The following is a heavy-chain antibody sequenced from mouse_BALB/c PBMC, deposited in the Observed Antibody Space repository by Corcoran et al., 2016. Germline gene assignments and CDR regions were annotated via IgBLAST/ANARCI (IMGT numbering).Heavy chain of an antibody. Sequence: QVQLQQSGAELMKPVASVKISCKATGSTLSSYWLEWVKQRPGHGLEWMGEILPGSGSTNYNEKFKGKATFTADTSSNTAYMQLSSLTSEDSAVYYCARSHGSSRAWFAYWGQGTLVTVSA. D-gene: IGHD1-1*01. CDR2: ILPGSGST. V-gene: IGHV1-9*01. CDR1: GSTLSSYW. J-gene: IGHJ3*01. CDR3: ARSHGSSRAWFAY.